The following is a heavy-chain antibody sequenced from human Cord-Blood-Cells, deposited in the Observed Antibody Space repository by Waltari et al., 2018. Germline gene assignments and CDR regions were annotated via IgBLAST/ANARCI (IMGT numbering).Heavy chain of an antibody. J-gene: IGHJ4*02. CDR3: TSDETTGFDY. Sequence: EVQMVESGGGVVKPGGSLRISCAASGFTFSNAWMSRVLQAPGKGLEWVGRIKSKTDGGTTDYAAPVKGRFTISRDDSKNTLYLQMNSLKTEDTAVYYCTSDETTGFDYWGQGTLVTVSS. CDR1: GFTFSNAW. D-gene: IGHD4-17*01. V-gene: IGHV3-15*01. CDR2: IKSKTDGGTT.